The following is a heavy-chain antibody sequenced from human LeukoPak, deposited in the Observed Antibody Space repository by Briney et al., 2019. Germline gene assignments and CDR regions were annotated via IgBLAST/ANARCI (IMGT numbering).Heavy chain of an antibody. D-gene: IGHD6-19*01. J-gene: IGHJ3*02. V-gene: IGHV4-4*07. CDR2: IKNSGNT. Sequence: SETPSLTCSVSGGSISSYFWSWIRQPAGKGLEWIGRIKNSGNTNYNPSLESRVTLSLDTSKNQFSLNLRSVTAADTAVYYCAREGSSSGWRPSDIWGQGTVVTVSS. CDR3: AREGSSSGWRPSDI. CDR1: GGSISSYF.